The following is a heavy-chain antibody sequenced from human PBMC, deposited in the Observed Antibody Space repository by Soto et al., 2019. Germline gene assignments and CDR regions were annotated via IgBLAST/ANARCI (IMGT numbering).Heavy chain of an antibody. J-gene: IGHJ3*02. V-gene: IGHV4-59*01. CDR1: GGSISSYY. Sequence: SETLSLTCTVSGGSISSYYWSWIRQPPGRGLEWIGYIYYSGSTNYNPSLKSRVTISVDTSKNQFSLKLSSVTAADTAVYYCARDRSAHDYDAFDIWGQRTTVTVSS. CDR2: IYYSGST. D-gene: IGHD4-17*01. CDR3: ARDRSAHDYDAFDI.